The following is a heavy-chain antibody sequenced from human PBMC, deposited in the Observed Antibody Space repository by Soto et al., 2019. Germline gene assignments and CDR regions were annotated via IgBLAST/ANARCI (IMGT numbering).Heavy chain of an antibody. V-gene: IGHV5-51*01. J-gene: IGHJ4*02. CDR1: GYSFASHW. D-gene: IGHD1-26*01. CDR3: ARYIGSYWHYLDF. CDR2: IYPGDSDT. Sequence: GESLKISCKGSGYSFASHWVAWVRQMPEKGLEWIGTIYPGDSDTKYSSAFRGHVTISADTSVSTAYLQWRSLEATDSAIYYCARYIGSYWHYLDFWGQGILVTVSS.